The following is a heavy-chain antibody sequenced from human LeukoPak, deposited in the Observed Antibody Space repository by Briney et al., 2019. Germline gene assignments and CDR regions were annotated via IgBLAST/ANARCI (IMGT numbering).Heavy chain of an antibody. CDR3: AGAVTVSRFDY. J-gene: IGHJ4*02. CDR1: GGSMSNYY. CDR2: VYTSGTT. V-gene: IGHV4-4*07. Sequence: PSETLSLTCTVSGGSMSNYYWNWIRQPAGKGLEWIGRVYTSGTTYSKPSLKSRVTMSVDTSKNQFSLNLTSVTAADTGMYYCAGAVTVSRFDYWGQGAVFTVSS. D-gene: IGHD4-17*01.